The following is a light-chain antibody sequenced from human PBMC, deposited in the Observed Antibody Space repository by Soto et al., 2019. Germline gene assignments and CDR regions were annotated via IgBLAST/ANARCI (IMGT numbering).Light chain of an antibody. CDR3: QQYDKWPLS. V-gene: IGKV3D-15*01. J-gene: IGKJ1*01. CDR2: GAS. CDR1: QSVFSSY. Sequence: EIVLTQSPGTLSLSPGERTTLSCRASQSVFSSYLAWYHQKPGLXPRLLIYGASTRATGIPARFSGSGSGTEFTLTISSLQSEDFAIYYCQQYDKWPLSFGQGTKVDIK.